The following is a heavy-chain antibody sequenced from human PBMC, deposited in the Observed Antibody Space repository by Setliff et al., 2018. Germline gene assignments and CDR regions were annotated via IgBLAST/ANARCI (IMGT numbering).Heavy chain of an antibody. J-gene: IGHJ4*02. D-gene: IGHD2-8*01. V-gene: IGHV1-18*01. CDR2: IASATGKT. CDR3: SGLVRFCTKTACQRLSGGEF. Sequence: ASVKVSCKTSGYTFNDYGITWVRQVPGRGLEWMGWIASATGKTYSAEKFQDRVTLTTDTSTSTAYLELRSLGSDDTAVYYCSGLVRFCTKTACQRLSGGEFWGQGTLVTVSS. CDR1: GYTFNDYG.